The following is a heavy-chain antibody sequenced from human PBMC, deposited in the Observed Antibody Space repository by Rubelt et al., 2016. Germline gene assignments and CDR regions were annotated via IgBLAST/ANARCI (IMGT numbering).Heavy chain of an antibody. D-gene: IGHD6-19*01. V-gene: IGHV4-39*07. J-gene: IGHJ4*02. CDR2: IYYSGST. Sequence: QLQLQESGPGLVKPSETLSLTCTVSGGSISSSSYYWGWIRQPPGKGLEWIGSIYYSGSTYYNPFLKSRITISVDTSKNQFSLKLSSVTAADTAVYYCAREGGIAVAGPGDWGQGTLVTVSS. CDR3: AREGGIAVAGPGD. CDR1: GGSISSSSYY.